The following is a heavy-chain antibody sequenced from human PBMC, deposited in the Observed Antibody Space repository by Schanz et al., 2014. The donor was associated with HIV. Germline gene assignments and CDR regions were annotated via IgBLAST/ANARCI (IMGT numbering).Heavy chain of an antibody. CDR1: GFTFDSYG. CDR3: AKDRNYYDSKYRGKGNYYYYYGMDV. V-gene: IGHV3-30*18. J-gene: IGHJ6*02. D-gene: IGHD3-22*01. CDR2: ISYDGTNK. Sequence: QVHLVESGGGVVRPGRSLRLSCAASGFTFDSYGMHWVRQAPGKGLEWVAVISYDGTNKVYADSVKGRFTISRDNSKNTVYLQAKSLRPEDTAVYYCAKDRNYYDSKYRGKGNYYYYYGMDVWGQGTTVTVSS.